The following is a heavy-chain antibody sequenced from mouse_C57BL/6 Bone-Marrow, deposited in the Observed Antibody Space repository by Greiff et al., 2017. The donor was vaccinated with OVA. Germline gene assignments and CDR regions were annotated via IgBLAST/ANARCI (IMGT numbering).Heavy chain of an antibody. CDR1: GFTFSDYY. D-gene: IGHD1-1*01. Sequence: EVHLVESGGGLVQPGGSLKLSCAASGFTFSDYYMYWVRQTPEKRLEWVAYLSNGGGSTYYPDTVKGRFTISRDNATKTLYLQMRPLKSEDTSMYYCSRSGFITYAMDYWGQGTSVTVSS. CDR2: LSNGGGST. J-gene: IGHJ4*01. CDR3: SRSGFITYAMDY. V-gene: IGHV5-12*01.